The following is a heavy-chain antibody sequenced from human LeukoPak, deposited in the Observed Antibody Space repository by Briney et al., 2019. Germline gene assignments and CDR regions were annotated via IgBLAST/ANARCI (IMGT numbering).Heavy chain of an antibody. D-gene: IGHD6-6*01. CDR1: GFTFSSYG. V-gene: IGHV3-30*02. CDR2: IRYDGSNK. J-gene: IGHJ4*02. Sequence: GGSLRLSCAASGFTFSSYGMHWVRQAPGKGVEGVAFIRYDGSNKYYADSVKGRFTISRDNSKNTLYLQMNSLRAEDTAVYYCAKVSRRGQLESFDYWGQGTLVTVSS. CDR3: AKVSRRGQLESFDY.